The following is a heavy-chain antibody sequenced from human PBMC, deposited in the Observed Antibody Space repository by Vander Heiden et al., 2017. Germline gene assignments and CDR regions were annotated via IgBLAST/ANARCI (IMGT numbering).Heavy chain of an antibody. V-gene: IGHV3-30*03. J-gene: IGHJ5*02. D-gene: IGHD1-26*01. CDR1: GFTFSSYG. Sequence: QVQLVESGGGVVQPGRSLRLSCAASGFTFSSYGMHWVRQAPGKGLEWVAVISYDGSNKYYADSVKGRFTISRDNSKNTLYLQMNSLRAEDTAVYYGAGVGALSWFDPWGQGTLVTVSS. CDR2: ISYDGSNK. CDR3: AGVGALSWFDP.